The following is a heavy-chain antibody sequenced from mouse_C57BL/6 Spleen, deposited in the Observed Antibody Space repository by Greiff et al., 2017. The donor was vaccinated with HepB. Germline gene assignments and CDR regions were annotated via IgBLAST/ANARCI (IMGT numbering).Heavy chain of an antibody. CDR1: GFTFSSYA. CDR3: ASLLLRFYAMDY. V-gene: IGHV5-4*03. Sequence: EVKVVESGGGLVKPGGSLKLSCAASGFTFSSYAMSWVRQTPEKRLEWVATISDGGSYTYYPDNVKGRFTISRDNAKNNLYLQMRHLKSEDTAMYYCASLLLRFYAMDYWGQGTSVTVSS. J-gene: IGHJ4*01. CDR2: ISDGGSYT. D-gene: IGHD1-1*01.